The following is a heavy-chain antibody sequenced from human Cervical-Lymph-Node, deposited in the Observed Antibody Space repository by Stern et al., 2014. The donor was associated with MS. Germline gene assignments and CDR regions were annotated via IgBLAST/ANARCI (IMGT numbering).Heavy chain of an antibody. CDR1: GFSLTTSAMC. J-gene: IGHJ4*02. CDR3: ARCRGDSRRWYYFDY. V-gene: IGHV2-70*01. CDR2: IDWDDDK. Sequence: ESGPALVKPTQTLTLTCTFSGFSLTTSAMCVSWIRQPPGKALEWLAIIDWDDDKYYNTSLKTRLTIAKDAPKNQVPRALTKLDPVDTATYYWARCRGDSRRWYYFDYWGQGTLVTVSS. D-gene: IGHD6-13*01.